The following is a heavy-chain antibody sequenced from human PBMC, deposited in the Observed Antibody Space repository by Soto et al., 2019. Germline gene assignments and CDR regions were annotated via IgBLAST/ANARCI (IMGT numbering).Heavy chain of an antibody. CDR3: GGGGFVGGGGGAWLDP. CDR2: IYDSGNT. D-gene: IGHD3-16*01. J-gene: IGHJ5*02. V-gene: IGHV4-31*03. Sequence: QVQLQESGPGLVKPSQTLSLTCTVSGGSISSGGYFWSWIRQHPGKGLEWIGYIYDSGNTYYNPSLKSRVTVSGAASEPRLPRGLNFGTAGGAGVYLGGGGGFVGGGGGAWLDPWGQGTLVTVSS. CDR1: GGSISSGGYF.